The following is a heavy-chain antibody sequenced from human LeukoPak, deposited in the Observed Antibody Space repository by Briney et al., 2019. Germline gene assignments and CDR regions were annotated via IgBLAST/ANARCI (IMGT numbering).Heavy chain of an antibody. D-gene: IGHD2-2*01. J-gene: IGHJ4*02. Sequence: ASVKVSCKASGYTFTSYGINWVRQAPGQGLEWMGWISAYNDNTNFAQNLQGRVTMTTDTSTSTAYMELRSLRSDDTAVYYCARDSSLRCSSTSCSPGYWGQGTLVTVSS. CDR3: ARDSSLRCSSTSCSPGY. CDR1: GYTFTSYG. V-gene: IGHV1-18*01. CDR2: ISAYNDNT.